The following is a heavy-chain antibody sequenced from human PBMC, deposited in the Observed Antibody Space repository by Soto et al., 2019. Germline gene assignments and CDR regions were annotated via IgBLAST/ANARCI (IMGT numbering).Heavy chain of an antibody. V-gene: IGHV3-30-3*01. CDR3: AREGTYYYDSSGYWNWFDP. D-gene: IGHD3-22*01. Sequence: VQLVESGGGVVQPGRSLRLSCAASGFTFSSYAMHWVRQALGKGLEWVAVISYDGSNKYYADSVKGRFTISRDNSKNTLYLQMNSLRAEDTAVYYCAREGTYYYDSSGYWNWFDPWGQGTLVTVSS. CDR2: ISYDGSNK. J-gene: IGHJ5*02. CDR1: GFTFSSYA.